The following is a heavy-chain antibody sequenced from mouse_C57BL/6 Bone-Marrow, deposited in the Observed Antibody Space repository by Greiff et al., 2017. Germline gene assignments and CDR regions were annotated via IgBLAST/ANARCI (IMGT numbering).Heavy chain of an antibody. CDR3: ARRYYGWYFDV. CDR1: GYTFTSYW. CDR2: IYPGSGST. V-gene: IGHV1-55*01. D-gene: IGHD1-1*01. J-gene: IGHJ1*03. Sequence: QVQLQQSGAELVKPGASVKMSCTASGYTFTSYWITWVKQRPGQGLEWIGDIYPGSGSTNYNEKFKSKATLTVDTSSSTAYLQLSSLTSEDSAVYYDARRYYGWYFDVWGKGTTVTVSS.